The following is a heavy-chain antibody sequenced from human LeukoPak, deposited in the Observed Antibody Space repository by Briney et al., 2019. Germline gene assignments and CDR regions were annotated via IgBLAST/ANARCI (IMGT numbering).Heavy chain of an antibody. Sequence: PGRSLRLSCAASGFTFSTYDMHWVRQAPGKGLEWVAVIWYDGSNKYYADSVKGRFTISRDNSKNTLYLEMNTLRAEDTAVYYCARDPDCSRNSCYEWHYYGMDVWGQGTTVTVSS. CDR2: IWYDGSNK. J-gene: IGHJ6*02. CDR1: GFTFSTYD. CDR3: ARDPDCSRNSCYEWHYYGMDV. V-gene: IGHV3-33*08. D-gene: IGHD2-2*01.